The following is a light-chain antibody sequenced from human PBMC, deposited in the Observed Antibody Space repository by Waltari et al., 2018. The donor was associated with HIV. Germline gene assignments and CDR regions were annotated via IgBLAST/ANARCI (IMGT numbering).Light chain of an antibody. CDR1: QDIDKW. CDR3: QQYSTHYA. CDR2: MTS. Sequence: IQMTQSPSNLSASVGVTVILTCRASQDIDKWLAWDHQKPGRAPKLLISMTSVLESGVPSRFRGSGSGTTFTLTITGLQPDDIGTYFCQQYSTHYAFGQGTRVE. V-gene: IGKV1-5*03. J-gene: IGKJ2*01.